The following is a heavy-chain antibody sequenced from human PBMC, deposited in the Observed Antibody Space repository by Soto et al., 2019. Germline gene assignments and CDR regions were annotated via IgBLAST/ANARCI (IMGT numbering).Heavy chain of an antibody. CDR2: INHSGST. D-gene: IGHD3-9*01. V-gene: IGHV4-34*01. J-gene: IGHJ5*02. CDR1: CGSFSGYY. CDR3: ARTGLRYFDWLLYNNWFDP. Sequence: SETLSLTCAVYCGSFSGYYWSWIRQPPGKGLEWIGEINHSGSTNYNPSLKSRVTISVDTSKNQFSLKLSSVTAADTAVYYCARTGLRYFDWLLYNNWFDPWGQGTLVTVSS.